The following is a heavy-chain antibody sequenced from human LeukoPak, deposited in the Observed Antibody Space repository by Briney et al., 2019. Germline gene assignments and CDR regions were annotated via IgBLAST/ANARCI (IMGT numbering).Heavy chain of an antibody. Sequence: SETLSLTCAVYGGSFSGYYWSWIRQPPGKGLEWIGEINHSGSTNYNPSLKSRVTISVDTSKNQFSLKLSSVTAADTAVYYCARGRTVEQDIVVVRLDYWGQGTLVTVSS. CDR1: GGSFSGYY. CDR3: ARGRTVEQDIVVVRLDY. CDR2: INHSGST. V-gene: IGHV4-34*01. D-gene: IGHD2-2*01. J-gene: IGHJ4*02.